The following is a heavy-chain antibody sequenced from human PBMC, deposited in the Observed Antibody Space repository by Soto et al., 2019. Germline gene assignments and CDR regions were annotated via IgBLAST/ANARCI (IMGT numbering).Heavy chain of an antibody. D-gene: IGHD2-15*01. Sequence: GASVKVSCKASGYTFTSYAMHWVRQAPGQRLEWMGWINAGNGNTKYSQKFQGRVTITRDTSASTAYMELSSLRSEDTAVYYCARVCSGGSCPNWFDPWGQGTLVTVSS. CDR1: GYTFTSYA. V-gene: IGHV1-3*01. J-gene: IGHJ5*02. CDR2: INAGNGNT. CDR3: ARVCSGGSCPNWFDP.